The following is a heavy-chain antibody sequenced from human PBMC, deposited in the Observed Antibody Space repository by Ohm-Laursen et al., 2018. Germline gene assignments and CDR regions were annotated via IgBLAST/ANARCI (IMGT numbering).Heavy chain of an antibody. CDR1: GFTFTHYY. CDR2: IGEDGSAK. Sequence: SLRLSCAASGFTFTHYYMSWVRQAPGKGLEWVANIGEDGSAKNYVDSVKGRFTISRDNAKNSLFLRMNSLRVEDTAVYYCAKRNDFWSGYYDRRVYWGQGTLVTVSS. D-gene: IGHD3-3*01. J-gene: IGHJ4*02. V-gene: IGHV3-7*01. CDR3: AKRNDFWSGYYDRRVY.